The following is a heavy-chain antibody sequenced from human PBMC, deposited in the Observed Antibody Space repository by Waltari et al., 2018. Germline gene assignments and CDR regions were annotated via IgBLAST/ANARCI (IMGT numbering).Heavy chain of an antibody. D-gene: IGHD3-16*01. CDR1: GFTFDDYD. V-gene: IGHV3-9*01. CDR2: ISWNSGSI. Sequence: EVQLVESGGGLVQPGRSLRLSCADSGFTFDDYDMHWVRQAPGKGLEWVSGISWNSGSIGYADSVKGRFTISRDNAKNSLYLQMNSLRAEDTALYYCASDGYVGYWGQGTLVTVSS. CDR3: ASDGYVGY. J-gene: IGHJ4*02.